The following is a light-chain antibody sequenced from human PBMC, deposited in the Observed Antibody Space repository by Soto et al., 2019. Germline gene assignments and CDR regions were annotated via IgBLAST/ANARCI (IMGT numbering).Light chain of an antibody. J-gene: IGKJ1*01. CDR1: QSISSTY. CDR2: AAS. Sequence: EVVLTQSPGTLSLSPGERATLSCRVSQSISSTYLAWYQHKPGQAPRLLIFAASSRATGIPDRFSGSGSGTDFTLTISRLEPEDFAVYYCQQYYTSPWTFGRGTKVEIK. CDR3: QQYYTSPWT. V-gene: IGKV3-20*01.